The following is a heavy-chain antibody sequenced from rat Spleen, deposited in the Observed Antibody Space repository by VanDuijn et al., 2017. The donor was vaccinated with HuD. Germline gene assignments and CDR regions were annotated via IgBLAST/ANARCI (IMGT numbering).Heavy chain of an antibody. Sequence: EVQLAESGGGLVQPGRSLKLSCAASGFTFSDYYMAWVRQAPTKGLEWVATISYDGSSTYYRDSVKGRFTISRDNAKSTLYLQMDSLRSEDTATYYCARQWDYWGQGVMVTVSS. J-gene: IGHJ2*01. CDR2: ISYDGSST. V-gene: IGHV5-7*01. CDR1: GFTFSDYY. CDR3: ARQWDY.